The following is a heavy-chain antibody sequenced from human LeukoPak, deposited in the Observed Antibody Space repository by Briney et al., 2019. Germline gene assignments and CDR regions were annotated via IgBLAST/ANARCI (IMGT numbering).Heavy chain of an antibody. V-gene: IGHV3-48*01. CDR1: GFTFSSYS. Sequence: GGSLRLSCAASGFTFSSYSMNWVRQAPGKGLEWVSYISSSSSTIYYADSVKGRFTISRDNAKNSLYLQMNSLRAEDTAVYYCARDRRYNWNYDLTYYYYYYYMDVWGKGTTVAVSS. D-gene: IGHD1-7*01. CDR2: ISSSSSTI. CDR3: ARDRRYNWNYDLTYYYYYYYMDV. J-gene: IGHJ6*03.